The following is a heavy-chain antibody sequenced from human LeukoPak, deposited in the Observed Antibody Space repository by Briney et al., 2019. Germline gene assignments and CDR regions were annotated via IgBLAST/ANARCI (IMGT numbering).Heavy chain of an antibody. V-gene: IGHV3-23*01. J-gene: IGHJ4*02. CDR1: GFTFSSYA. CDR2: ISGSGGST. CDR3: AKDQFSAAGTGAFDY. D-gene: IGHD6-13*01. Sequence: GGSLRLSCAASGFTFSSYAMSWVRQAPGKGLEWVSAISGSGGSTYYADPVKGRFTISRDNSKNTLYLQMNSLRAEDTAVYYCAKDQFSAAGTGAFDYWGQGTLVTVSS.